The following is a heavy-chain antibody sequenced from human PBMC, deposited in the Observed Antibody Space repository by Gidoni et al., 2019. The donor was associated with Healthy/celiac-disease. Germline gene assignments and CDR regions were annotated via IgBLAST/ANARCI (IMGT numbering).Heavy chain of an antibody. CDR2: ISYDGSNK. D-gene: IGHD3-22*01. V-gene: IGHV3-30-3*01. CDR3: ARDTHYYDSSGYYYGTVDCWAED. Sequence: QVQLVESGGGVVQPGRSLRLSCAASGFTFSSYARNWVRQAPGKGLEWVAVISYDGSNKYYADSVKGRFIISRDNSKNTLYLQMNSLRAEDTAVYYCARDTHYYDSSGYYYGTVDCWAEDWGQGTLVTVSS. J-gene: IGHJ4*02. CDR1: GFTFSSYA.